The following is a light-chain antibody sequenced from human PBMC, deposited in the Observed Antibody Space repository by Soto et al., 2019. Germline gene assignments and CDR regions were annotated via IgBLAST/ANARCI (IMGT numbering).Light chain of an antibody. CDR1: SSDVGGYNY. CDR2: DVS. CDR3: SSYTSSSTLPYV. V-gene: IGLV2-14*01. J-gene: IGLJ1*01. Sequence: QSVLTQPASVSGSPGQSITISCTGTSSDVGGYNYVSWYQQHPGKAPKVMIHDVSNRPSGVSNRFSGSKSGNTASLTISGLQAEDEADYYCSSYTSSSTLPYVFGTGTKLTVL.